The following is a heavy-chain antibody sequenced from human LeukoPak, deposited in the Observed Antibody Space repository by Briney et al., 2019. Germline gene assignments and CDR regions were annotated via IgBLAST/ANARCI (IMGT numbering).Heavy chain of an antibody. Sequence: GGSLRLSCATSGFTFNRHSMLWVPQAPGKGLEGVSSISSSRSHIYYADAVKRRFTISRDNDKRSLHLQMNSLRAEGSAVYYCARAITLRWQQDAFDIWGQGTMVTVSS. CDR1: GFTFNRHS. CDR2: ISSSRSHI. CDR3: ARAITLRWQQDAFDI. V-gene: IGHV3-21*01. J-gene: IGHJ3*02. D-gene: IGHD4-23*01.